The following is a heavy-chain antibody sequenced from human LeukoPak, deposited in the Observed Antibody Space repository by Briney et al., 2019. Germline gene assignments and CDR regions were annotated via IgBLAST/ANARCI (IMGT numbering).Heavy chain of an antibody. CDR3: ARGTPLLGFDY. CDR2: IYAGGST. V-gene: IGHV3-66*01. Sequence: PGGSLRLSCAASGFTVSSNYMSWVRQAPGMGLEWASVIYAGGSTYYADSVKGRFTISRDNSKNTLYLQMNSLRAEDTAVYYCARGTPLLGFDYWGQGTLVTVSS. J-gene: IGHJ4*02. D-gene: IGHD3-10*01. CDR1: GFTVSSNY.